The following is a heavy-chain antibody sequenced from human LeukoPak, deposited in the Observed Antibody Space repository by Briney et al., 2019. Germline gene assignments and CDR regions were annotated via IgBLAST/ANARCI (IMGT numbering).Heavy chain of an antibody. Sequence: SETLSLTCAVYSGSFSGYYWSWIRQPPGKGLEWIGEINHSGSTNYNPSLKSRVTISVDTSKNQFSLKLSSVTAADTAVYYCARGRHTYYYGSGSYYKGGDYWGQGTLVTVSS. CDR2: INHSGST. CDR1: SGSFSGYY. CDR3: ARGRHTYYYGSGSYYKGGDY. D-gene: IGHD3-10*01. J-gene: IGHJ4*02. V-gene: IGHV4-34*01.